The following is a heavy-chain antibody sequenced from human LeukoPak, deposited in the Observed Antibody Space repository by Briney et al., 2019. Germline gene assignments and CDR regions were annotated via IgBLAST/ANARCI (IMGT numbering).Heavy chain of an antibody. CDR2: MNQDGSAK. V-gene: IGHV3-7*01. D-gene: IGHD3-16*01. CDR1: GFMLSDSW. J-gene: IGHJ6*02. Sequence: GGSLRLSCAASGFMLSDSWMSWVRQAPGKGLEWVANMNQDGSAKGYVDSVKGRFTISGDNARNSLYLQMSSLRPEDTAVYYCATYTHWVAGDVWGQGTTVTVSS. CDR3: ATYTHWVAGDV.